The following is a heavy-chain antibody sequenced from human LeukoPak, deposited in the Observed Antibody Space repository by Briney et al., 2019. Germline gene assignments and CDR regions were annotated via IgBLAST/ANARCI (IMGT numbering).Heavy chain of an antibody. J-gene: IGHJ5*02. D-gene: IGHD2-2*01. CDR2: IYYSGST. V-gene: IGHV4-39*01. Sequence: PSETLSLTCTVSGGSISSSSYYWGWIRQPPGKGLEWIGSIYYSGSTYYNPSLKSRVTISVDTSKNQFSLKLSSVTAADTAVYYCAIPYSHCSSTSCQQGWFDPWGQGTLVTVSS. CDR3: AIPYSHCSSTSCQQGWFDP. CDR1: GGSISSSSYY.